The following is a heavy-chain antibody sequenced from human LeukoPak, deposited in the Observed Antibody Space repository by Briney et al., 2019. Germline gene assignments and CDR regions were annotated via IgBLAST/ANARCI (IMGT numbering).Heavy chain of an antibody. CDR1: GFTFTSSS. V-gene: IGHV1-58*02. D-gene: IGHD1-26*01. CDR2: IVVGRGNT. Sequence: SVKVSCXASGFTFTSSSMQWVRQARGQRLVWIGWIVVGRGNTNYAQKFQERVTITRDMSTSTAYMELSSLRSEDTAVYYCASRGSSGSYYDFDYWGQGTLVTVSS. J-gene: IGHJ4*02. CDR3: ASRGSSGSYYDFDY.